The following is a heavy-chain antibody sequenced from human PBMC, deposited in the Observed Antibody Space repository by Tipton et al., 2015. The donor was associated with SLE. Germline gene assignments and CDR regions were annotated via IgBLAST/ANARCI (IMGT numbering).Heavy chain of an antibody. Sequence: TLSLTCTVSGGSISSYYWTWIRQPPGKGLEWIGYIYYSGSTNYNPSLKSRVTISVDTSKNQFSLKLTSVTAADTAVYYCARHRLDYDYVWGSYRYFDYWGQGILVTVSS. J-gene: IGHJ4*02. CDR3: ARHRLDYDYVWGSYRYFDY. D-gene: IGHD3-16*02. CDR2: IYYSGST. CDR1: GGSISSYY. V-gene: IGHV4-59*08.